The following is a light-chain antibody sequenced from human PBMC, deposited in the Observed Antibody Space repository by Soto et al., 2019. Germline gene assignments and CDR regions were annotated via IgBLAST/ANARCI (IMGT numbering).Light chain of an antibody. CDR1: SSDVGSYNI. CDR3: CSYAGSSTLVV. V-gene: IGLV2-23*01. Sequence: QSALTQPASVSGSPGQSSTISCTGTSSDVGSYNIVSWYQQHPGKAPKLMIYEGSKRPSGVSNRFSGSKSGNTASLTISGLQAEDEADYYCCSYAGSSTLVVFGGGTKLTVL. CDR2: EGS. J-gene: IGLJ2*01.